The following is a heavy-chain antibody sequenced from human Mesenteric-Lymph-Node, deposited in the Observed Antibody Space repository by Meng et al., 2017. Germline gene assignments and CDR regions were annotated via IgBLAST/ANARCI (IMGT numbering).Heavy chain of an antibody. Sequence: GAGLSNPSETLSRRGAVNGWSFSCDYWSWIRQPPGKGLEWLGEINHSGSTNYNPYLKSRVTISVDTSKNQFSLKLSSVTAADTAVYYCARTNYGDCNWFDPWGQGTLVTVSS. D-gene: IGHD4-17*01. V-gene: IGHV4-34*01. CDR1: GWSFSCDY. CDR3: ARTNYGDCNWFDP. CDR2: INHSGST. J-gene: IGHJ5*02.